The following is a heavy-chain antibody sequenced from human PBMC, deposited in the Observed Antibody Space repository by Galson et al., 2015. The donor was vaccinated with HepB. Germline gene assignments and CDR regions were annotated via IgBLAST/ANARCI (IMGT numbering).Heavy chain of an antibody. Sequence: SLRLSCAASGFTFSSYSMNWVRQAPGKGLEWVSYISSSSSTIYYADSVKGRFTISRDNAKNSLYLQMSSLRAEDTAVYYCVKSSSSANRDAFDMWGQGTLVTVSS. CDR1: GFTFSSYS. V-gene: IGHV3-48*01. CDR2: ISSSSSTI. J-gene: IGHJ3*02. CDR3: VKSSSSANRDAFDM. D-gene: IGHD6-6*01.